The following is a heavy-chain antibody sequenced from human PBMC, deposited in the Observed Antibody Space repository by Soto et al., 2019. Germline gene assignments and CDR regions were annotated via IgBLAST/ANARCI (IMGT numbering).Heavy chain of an antibody. CDR3: VREGGLVVLAETPLHYSGMDA. Sequence: GGSLRLSCAASRFTFSGHWMSWARQAPGKGLEWVANIKQDGGGTDCVDSVRGRFTISRDNAKNPLFLQMNNLRAEDAAVYYCVREGGLVVLAETPLHYSGMDAWGQGTTVTVSS. V-gene: IGHV3-7*03. D-gene: IGHD2-15*01. J-gene: IGHJ6*02. CDR2: IKQDGGGT. CDR1: RFTFSGHW.